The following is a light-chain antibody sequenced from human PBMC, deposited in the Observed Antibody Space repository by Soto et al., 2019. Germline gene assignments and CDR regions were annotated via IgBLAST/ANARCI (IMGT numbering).Light chain of an antibody. V-gene: IGLV1-40*01. J-gene: IGLJ2*01. Sequence: QSVLTQPPSVSGAPGQRVIISCTGSNSNIGAGYDVHWYQQIPGTAPKLLIYGNNNRPSGVPDRFSGSKSGTSASLAITGLQAEDEADYYCQSYDSSLSGYVVFGGGTKLTVL. CDR1: NSNIGAGYD. CDR2: GNN. CDR3: QSYDSSLSGYVV.